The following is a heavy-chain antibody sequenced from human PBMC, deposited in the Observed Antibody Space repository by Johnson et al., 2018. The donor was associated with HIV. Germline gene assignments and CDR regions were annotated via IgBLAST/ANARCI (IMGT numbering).Heavy chain of an antibody. D-gene: IGHD6-19*01. Sequence: VQVVESGGGLVQPGGSLRLSCEASGFKFSIYWMSWVRQAPGKGLEWVAVISYDGSNKYYADSVKGRFTISRDNSKNTMYLEMNSLRAEDTAVYYCAKRDYSSGHNGGTFEIWGQGTMVTVSS. J-gene: IGHJ3*02. V-gene: IGHV3-30*18. CDR1: GFKFSIYW. CDR2: ISYDGSNK. CDR3: AKRDYSSGHNGGTFEI.